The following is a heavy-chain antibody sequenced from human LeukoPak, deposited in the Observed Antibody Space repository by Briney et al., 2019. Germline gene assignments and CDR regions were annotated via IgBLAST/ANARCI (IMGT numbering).Heavy chain of an antibody. V-gene: IGHV4-34*01. CDR1: GGSFSGYY. D-gene: IGHD3-22*01. J-gene: IGHJ3*01. CDR2: INHSGST. CDR3: ARGGYDSSGYLAFDV. Sequence: SETLSLTCAVYGGSFSGYYWSWIRQPPGKGLEWIGEINHSGSTNYNPSLKSRVTISVDTSKNQFSLKLSSVTAADTAVYYCARGGYDSSGYLAFDVWGQGTMVTVSS.